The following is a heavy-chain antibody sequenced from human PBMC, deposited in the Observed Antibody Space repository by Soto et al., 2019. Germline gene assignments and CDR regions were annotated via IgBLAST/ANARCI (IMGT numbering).Heavy chain of an antibody. V-gene: IGHV1-3*01. Sequence: ASVKVSCKASGYTFTSYAMHWVRQAPGQRLEWMGWINAGNGNTKYSQKFQGRVTITRDTSASTAYMELSSLRSEDTAVYYCERAKAMVRDAFDLWGQGTMVTVSS. CDR2: INAGNGNT. CDR3: ERAKAMVRDAFDL. CDR1: GYTFTSYA. J-gene: IGHJ3*01. D-gene: IGHD5-18*01.